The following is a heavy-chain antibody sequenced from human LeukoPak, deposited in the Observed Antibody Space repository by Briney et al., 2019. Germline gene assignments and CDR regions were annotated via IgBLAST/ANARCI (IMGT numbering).Heavy chain of an antibody. CDR3: ARSRYSGSLADY. V-gene: IGHV3-30-3*01. CDR1: GFTFSSYW. CDR2: ISYDGSNK. D-gene: IGHD1-26*01. J-gene: IGHJ4*02. Sequence: GGSLRLSCAASGFTFSSYWMHWVRQAPGKGLEWVAVISYDGSNKYYADSVKGRFTISRDNSKNTLHLQMNSLRAEDTAVYYCARSRYSGSLADYWGQGTLVTVSS.